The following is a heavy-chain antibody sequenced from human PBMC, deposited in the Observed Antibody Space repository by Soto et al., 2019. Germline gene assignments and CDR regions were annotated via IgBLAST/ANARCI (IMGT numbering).Heavy chain of an antibody. CDR2: ISSGSTTI. Sequence: PGGSLRLSCAASGFTFNTYSMNWVRQAPGKGLEWVSYISSGSTTIYYADSVRGRFTISRDNAKNSVYLQMNSLRDEDTAVYHCARDTLFDHSGQGTLVTVSS. CDR3: ARDTLFDH. J-gene: IGHJ4*02. V-gene: IGHV3-48*02. CDR1: GFTFNTYS.